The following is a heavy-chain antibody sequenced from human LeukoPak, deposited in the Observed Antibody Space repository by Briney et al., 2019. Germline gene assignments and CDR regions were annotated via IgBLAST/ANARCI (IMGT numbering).Heavy chain of an antibody. CDR2: ISSSGGTT. V-gene: IGHV3-23*01. Sequence: GGSLRLSCAASGFTFSSYTMNWVRQAPGKGLEWVSGISSSGGTTYYADSVKGRFTISRDNSKNTLYLQMNSLRGEDTAVYYCAKEDPGATFDCWGQGTLVTVSS. CDR1: GFTFSSYT. D-gene: IGHD1-26*01. CDR3: AKEDPGATFDC. J-gene: IGHJ4*02.